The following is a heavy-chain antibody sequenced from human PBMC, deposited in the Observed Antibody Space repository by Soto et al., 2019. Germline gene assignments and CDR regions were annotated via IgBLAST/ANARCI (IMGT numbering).Heavy chain of an antibody. Sequence: GESLKISCKGSGYSFTSYWISWVRQMPGKGLEWMGRIDPSDSYTNYSPSFQGRFTISRDNSKNTLYLQMNSLRAEDTAVYYCARDTADIVATEGGMDVWGQGTTVTVSS. CDR3: ARDTADIVATEGGMDV. J-gene: IGHJ6*02. CDR2: IDPSDSYT. CDR1: GYSFTSYW. D-gene: IGHD5-12*01. V-gene: IGHV5-10-1*01.